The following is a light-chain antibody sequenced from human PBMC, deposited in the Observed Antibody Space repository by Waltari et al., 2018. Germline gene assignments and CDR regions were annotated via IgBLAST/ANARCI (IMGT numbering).Light chain of an antibody. Sequence: SYELTQPPSVSVSPGQTARITCSGAALPKKHAYWYQQKSGQAPVLVIYDDSKRPPGDPERFSGSSSGTMAALTISGAQVEDEADYYCYSTDSNNNYEVFGGGTKLTVL. V-gene: IGLV3-10*01. CDR2: DDS. J-gene: IGLJ2*01. CDR3: YSTDSNNNYEV. CDR1: ALPKKH.